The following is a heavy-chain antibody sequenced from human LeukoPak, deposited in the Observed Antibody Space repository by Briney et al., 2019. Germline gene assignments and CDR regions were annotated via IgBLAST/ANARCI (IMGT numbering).Heavy chain of an antibody. V-gene: IGHV1-69*13. Sequence: ASVKVSCKASGGTFSSYAISWVRQAPGQGLEWMGGIIPIFGTANYAQKFQGRVTITADESTSTAYMELSSLRSEDTAVYYCARRGVFTGDRYYFDYWGQGTLVTVSS. CDR2: IIPIFGTA. CDR3: ARRGVFTGDRYYFDY. CDR1: GGTFSSYA. J-gene: IGHJ4*02. D-gene: IGHD7-27*01.